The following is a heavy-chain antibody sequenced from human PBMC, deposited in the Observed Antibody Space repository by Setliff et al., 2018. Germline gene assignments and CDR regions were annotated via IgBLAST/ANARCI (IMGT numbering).Heavy chain of an antibody. CDR3: ARAAKYDSSGYYGFWFDP. Sequence: SETLSLTCTVSGGSISSSYWSWIRQPPGKGLEWIGYIYSSGSTNNNPSLKSRATISVDTSKNQFSLKLSSVTAADTAVYYCARAAKYDSSGYYGFWFDPWGQGTLVIVS. V-gene: IGHV4-59*01. D-gene: IGHD3-22*01. CDR1: GGSISSSY. J-gene: IGHJ5*02. CDR2: IYSSGST.